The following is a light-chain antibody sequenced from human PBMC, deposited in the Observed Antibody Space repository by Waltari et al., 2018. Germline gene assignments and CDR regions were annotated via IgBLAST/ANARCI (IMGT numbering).Light chain of an antibody. J-gene: IGLJ3*02. CDR2: VNSAGSH. Sequence: QLVLTQSPSASASLGASVKLTCTLSSGHSSNVIAWLQQQPEKGPRYLMRVNSAGSHSRGDEIPARFSGSSAGAERYLTISSLQSEDEADYYCQTGGHGTWVFGGGTKLTVL. CDR1: SGHSSNV. CDR3: QTGGHGTWV. V-gene: IGLV4-69*01.